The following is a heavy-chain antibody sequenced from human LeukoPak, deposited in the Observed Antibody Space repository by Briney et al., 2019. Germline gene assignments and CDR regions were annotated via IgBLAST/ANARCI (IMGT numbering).Heavy chain of an antibody. CDR1: GFIFDHYA. J-gene: IGHJ6*03. V-gene: IGHV3-9*01. Sequence: GGSLRLPCAASGFIFDHYAMHWVRQAPGKGLEWVSGISWNSGTIGYADSVKGRFTISRDNSKNSLYLQMNSLRAEDTALYYCAKINAQWLNYYYFYMDVWGKGTTVTVSS. CDR3: AKINAQWLNYYYFYMDV. CDR2: ISWNSGTI. D-gene: IGHD6-19*01.